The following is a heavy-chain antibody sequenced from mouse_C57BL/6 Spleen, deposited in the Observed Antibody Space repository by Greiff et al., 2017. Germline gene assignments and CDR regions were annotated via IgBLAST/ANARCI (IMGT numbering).Heavy chain of an antibody. J-gene: IGHJ2*01. V-gene: IGHV14-4*01. CDR1: GFNIKDDY. D-gene: IGHD2-12*01. CDR3: TRYSNDAFDY. Sequence: VQLQQSGAELVRPGASVKLSCTASGFNIKDDYMHWVKQRPEQGLEWIGWIDPENGDTEYASKFQGKATITADTSSNTAYLQLSSLTSEDTAVYYCTRYSNDAFDYWGQGTTLTVSS. CDR2: IDPENGDT.